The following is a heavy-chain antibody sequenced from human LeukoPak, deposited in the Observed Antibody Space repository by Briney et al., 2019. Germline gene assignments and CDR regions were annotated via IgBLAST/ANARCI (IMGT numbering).Heavy chain of an antibody. CDR1: GFTFSSYS. J-gene: IGHJ4*02. V-gene: IGHV3-49*04. D-gene: IGHD6-13*01. CDR2: IRSKAYGGTT. CDR3: TRAFQQLTVFDS. Sequence: GGSLRLSCAASGFTFSSYSTSWVRQAPGKGLEWVGFIRSKAYGGTTEYAASVKGRFTISRDDSKSIAYLQMNSLKTEDTAVYYCTRAFQQLTVFDSWGQGTLVTVSS.